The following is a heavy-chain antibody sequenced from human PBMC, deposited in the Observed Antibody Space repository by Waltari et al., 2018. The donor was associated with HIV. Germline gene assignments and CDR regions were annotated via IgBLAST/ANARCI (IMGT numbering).Heavy chain of an antibody. CDR1: GFTFNSYT. CDR3: ARRSTVVGPAALDS. V-gene: IGHV3-21*02. J-gene: IGHJ4*02. D-gene: IGHD2-15*01. Sequence: EVQLVESGGGLVKTGGSLRLSCGASGFTFNSYTINWVRQAPGKGLEWGSSISSSTSAYKYYADSLRGRFTISRDYAKNSVFLQMNSLRAEDTAVYYCARRSTVVGPAALDSWGQGTLVTVSS. CDR2: ISSSTSAYK.